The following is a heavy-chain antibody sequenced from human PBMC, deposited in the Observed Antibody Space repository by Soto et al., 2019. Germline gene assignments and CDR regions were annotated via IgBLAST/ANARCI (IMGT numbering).Heavy chain of an antibody. J-gene: IGHJ5*02. CDR3: ARGRAGRGWFDP. Sequence: GGTLRLSCAASGFTFSSYSMNWVRQAPGKGLEWVSYISRSSSTIYYADSVKGRFTISRDNAKNSLYLQMNSLRDEDTAVYYCARGRAGRGWFDPWGQGTLVTVSS. D-gene: IGHD6-19*01. CDR1: GFTFSSYS. V-gene: IGHV3-48*02. CDR2: ISRSSSTI.